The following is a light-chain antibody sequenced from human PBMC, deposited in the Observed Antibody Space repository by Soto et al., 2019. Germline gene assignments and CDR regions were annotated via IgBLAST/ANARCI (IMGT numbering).Light chain of an antibody. CDR2: KAS. V-gene: IGKV1-5*03. Sequence: DIKMTQSPSTLSASVGDRVTITCRASQSISSWLAWYQQKPGKAPNLLIYKASSLESGVPSRFSGSGSGTEFTLTISSLQPHDFATYYCQQYNSYSRTFGQGTKVEIK. J-gene: IGKJ1*01. CDR3: QQYNSYSRT. CDR1: QSISSW.